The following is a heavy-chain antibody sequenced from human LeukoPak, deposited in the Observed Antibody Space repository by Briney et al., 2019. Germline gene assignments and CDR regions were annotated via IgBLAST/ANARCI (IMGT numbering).Heavy chain of an antibody. V-gene: IGHV3-7*03. J-gene: IGHJ4*02. CDR3: ARVLTDWPSSVYYFDY. CDR2: IKQDGSEK. D-gene: IGHD3-9*01. Sequence: GGSLRLSCAASGFTFSSYWMSWVRQAPGKGLEWVANIKQDGSEKYYVDSVKGRFTISRDNAKNSLYLQMNSLRAEDTAAYYCARVLTDWPSSVYYFDYWGQGTLVTVSS. CDR1: GFTFSSYW.